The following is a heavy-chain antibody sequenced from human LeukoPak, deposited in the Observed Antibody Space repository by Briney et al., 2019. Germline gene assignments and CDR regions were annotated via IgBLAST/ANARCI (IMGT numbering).Heavy chain of an antibody. CDR2: IIPIFGTA. D-gene: IGHD5-18*01. Sequence: SVKVSCKASGDTFSSYAISWVRQAPGQGLEWMGGIIPIFGTANYAQKFQGRVTITADESTSTAYMELSSLRSEDTAVYYCARVEDVDTAMVPVWGQGTMVTVSS. CDR1: GDTFSSYA. J-gene: IGHJ3*01. CDR3: ARVEDVDTAMVPV. V-gene: IGHV1-69*01.